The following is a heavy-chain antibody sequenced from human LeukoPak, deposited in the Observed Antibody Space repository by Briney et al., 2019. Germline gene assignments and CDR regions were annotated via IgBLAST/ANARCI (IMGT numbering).Heavy chain of an antibody. Sequence: SVKVSCKASGGTFSSYAISWVRQAPGQGLEWMGRIIPIFGTANYAQKFQGRVTITADESTSTAYMELSSLRSEDTAVYYCARSTTYSSGWYSYFQHWGQGTLVTVSS. CDR2: IIPIFGTA. V-gene: IGHV1-69*13. CDR3: ARSTTYSSGWYSYFQH. D-gene: IGHD6-19*01. J-gene: IGHJ1*01. CDR1: GGTFSSYA.